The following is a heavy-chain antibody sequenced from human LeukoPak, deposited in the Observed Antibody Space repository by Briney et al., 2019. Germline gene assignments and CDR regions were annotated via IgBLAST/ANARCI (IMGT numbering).Heavy chain of an antibody. J-gene: IGHJ4*02. CDR3: ARAPQIQLWPYYFDY. Sequence: ASVKVSCKASGYTFTGYYMHWVRQAPGQGLEWMGWINPNSGGTNYAQKFQGWVTMTGDTSISTAYMELSRLRSDDTAVYYCARAPQIQLWPYYFDYWGQGTLVTVSS. D-gene: IGHD5-18*01. CDR1: GYTFTGYY. V-gene: IGHV1-2*04. CDR2: INPNSGGT.